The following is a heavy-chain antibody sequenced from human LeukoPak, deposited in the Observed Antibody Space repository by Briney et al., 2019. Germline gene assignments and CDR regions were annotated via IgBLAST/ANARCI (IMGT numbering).Heavy chain of an antibody. Sequence: SQTLSLTCADSGGSISSGGYSWSWIRQPPGKGLEWIGYIYHSGSTYYNPSLKSRVTISVDRPKNQFSLKLSSVTAADTAVYYCARGPGGGYYYGMDVWGKGTTVTVSS. D-gene: IGHD1-1*01. CDR3: ARGPGGGYYYGMDV. CDR1: GGSISSGGYS. V-gene: IGHV4-30-2*01. J-gene: IGHJ6*04. CDR2: IYHSGST.